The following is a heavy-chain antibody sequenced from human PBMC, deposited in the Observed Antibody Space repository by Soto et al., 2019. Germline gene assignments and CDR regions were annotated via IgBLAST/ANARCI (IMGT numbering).Heavy chain of an antibody. Sequence: GGSLRLSCAASGFSFSGFAISWVRQGPGKGLQWVSVISGSGDKAFYADSVKGRFTISRDNSKKMVYLQMDSLRAEDTAVYYCAKEVSSGSPLGTWGQGILVTVSS. CDR1: GFSFSGFA. CDR2: ISGSGDKA. CDR3: AKEVSSGSPLGT. D-gene: IGHD1-26*01. J-gene: IGHJ5*02. V-gene: IGHV3-23*01.